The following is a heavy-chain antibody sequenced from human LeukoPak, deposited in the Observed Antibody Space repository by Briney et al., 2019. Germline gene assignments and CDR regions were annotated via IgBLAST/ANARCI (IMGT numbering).Heavy chain of an antibody. CDR1: GGTFITYA. Sequence: GASVKISSKTSGGTFITYAISWVRQTPGHGVERMGGIPPIFGTAKYAQKFQGRVTITADESTSTAYMELSSLRSEDTALYYCARDREAGGSYYPDYWGQGTLVTVSS. V-gene: IGHV1-69*13. CDR3: ARDREAGGSYYPDY. J-gene: IGHJ4*02. D-gene: IGHD1-26*01. CDR2: IPPIFGTA.